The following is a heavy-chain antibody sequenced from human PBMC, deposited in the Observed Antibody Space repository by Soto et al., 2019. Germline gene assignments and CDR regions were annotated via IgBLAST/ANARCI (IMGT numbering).Heavy chain of an antibody. D-gene: IGHD6-13*01. V-gene: IGHV4-34*01. J-gene: IGHJ5*02. CDR3: ARGYSSSWFRFDP. CDR2: INHSGST. CDR1: GGSFSGYY. Sequence: TSETLSLTCAVYGGSFSGYYWSWIRQPPGKGLEWIGEINHSGSTNYNPSHKSRVTISVDTSKNQFSLKLSSVTAADTAVYYCARGYSSSWFRFDPWGQGTLVT.